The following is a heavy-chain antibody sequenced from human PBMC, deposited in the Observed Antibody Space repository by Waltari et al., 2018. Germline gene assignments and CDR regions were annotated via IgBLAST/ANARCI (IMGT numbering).Heavy chain of an antibody. V-gene: IGHV3-48*01. CDR3: AREGSGFDP. CDR1: GFTFSTYN. Sequence: EVQLVESGGGLVQPGGSLRLSCAASGFTFSTYNFNWVRQAPGRGLQWVSFISIIGDSTSYTDSVKCRFTISRDIAKNALYLQMNSLRVEDTAVYYCAREGSGFDPWGQGTLVTVSS. J-gene: IGHJ5*02. CDR2: ISIIGDST.